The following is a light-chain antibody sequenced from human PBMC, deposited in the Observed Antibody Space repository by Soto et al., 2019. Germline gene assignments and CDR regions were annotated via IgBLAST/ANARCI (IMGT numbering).Light chain of an antibody. V-gene: IGKV1-27*01. CDR1: QGISSY. Sequence: DIQMTQSPSSLSASVGERVTITCRASQGISSYLAWYQQKPGKIPKLLIYAASTLQSGVPSWFSGSGSGTDFTLTISNLQPEDVASYYCQNYNRAPLTFGQGTKVDIK. J-gene: IGKJ1*01. CDR2: AAS. CDR3: QNYNRAPLT.